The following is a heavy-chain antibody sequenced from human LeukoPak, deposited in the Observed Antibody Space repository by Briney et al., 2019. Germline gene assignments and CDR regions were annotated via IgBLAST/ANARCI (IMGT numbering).Heavy chain of an antibody. CDR1: GFTVSSNY. CDR3: ARANHCFDP. V-gene: IGHV3-53*01. Sequence: GGPLRLSCAASGFTVSSNYMSWVRQAPGKGLEWVSVIYSGDNTYHADSVKGRFTISRDNAKNSLCLQMNSLRAEDTAVYYCARANHCFDPWGQGTLVTVSS. J-gene: IGHJ5*02. CDR2: IYSGDNT.